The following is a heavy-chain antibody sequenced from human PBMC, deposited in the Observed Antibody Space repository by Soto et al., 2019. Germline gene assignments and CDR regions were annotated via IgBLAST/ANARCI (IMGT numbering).Heavy chain of an antibody. J-gene: IGHJ6*02. CDR2: ISAYNGNT. CDR1: GYTFPRYR. CDR3: ARDRSYGSGSYYLSGSGMDV. D-gene: IGHD3-10*01. V-gene: IGHV1-18*04. Sequence: GASVKVSCKDSGYTFPRYRISWVRQAPGQWIEWMGWISAYNGNTNYAQKLQGRVTMTTDTSTSTAYMELRSLRSDDTAVYYCARDRSYGSGSYYLSGSGMDVWGQGTTVTVSS.